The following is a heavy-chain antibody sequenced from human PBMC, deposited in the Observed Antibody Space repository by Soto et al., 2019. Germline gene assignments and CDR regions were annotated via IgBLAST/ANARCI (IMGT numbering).Heavy chain of an antibody. V-gene: IGHV4-31*02. CDR2: IYYSGNT. CDR1: GGSITTGGRY. CDR3: AQALVFTGGDGFDI. J-gene: IGHJ3*02. Sequence: QVRLQEWGPGLVKPSQTLSLKCSVSGGSITTGGRYWSWIRQLPGKGLEWIGDIYYSGNTYYNASLKSRVNISVEEAKNQFSLKLSSVTAADTAVYYCAQALVFTGGDGFDIWGQGRLVTVSS. D-gene: IGHD1-1*01.